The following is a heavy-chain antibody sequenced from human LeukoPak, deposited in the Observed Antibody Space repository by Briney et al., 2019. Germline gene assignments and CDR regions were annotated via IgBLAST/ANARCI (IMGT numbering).Heavy chain of an antibody. CDR3: ARDRHHRFGELFP. D-gene: IGHD3-10*01. CDR1: GFTVSSNF. J-gene: IGHJ4*02. V-gene: IGHV3-53*01. Sequence: PGGSLRLSCAASGFTVSSNFMSWVRQAPGKGLEWVSVIFTGGSTNYTDSVKGRFTIARDNSKNTLYLQMNSLRAEDTAVYYCARDRHHRFGELFPWGQGTRVTVSS. CDR2: IFTGGST.